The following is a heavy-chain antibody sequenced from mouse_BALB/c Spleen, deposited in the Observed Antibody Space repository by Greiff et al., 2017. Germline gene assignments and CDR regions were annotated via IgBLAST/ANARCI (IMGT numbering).Heavy chain of an antibody. J-gene: IGHJ3*01. CDR2: ISNGGGST. CDR1: GFTFSSYT. Sequence: DVMLVESGGGLVQPGGSLKLSCAASGFTFSSYTMSWVRQTPEKRLEWVAYISNGGGSTYYPDTVKGRFTISRDNAKNTRYLQMSSLKSEDTAMYYCARHDDYDWFAYWGQGTLVTVSA. CDR3: ARHDDYDWFAY. D-gene: IGHD2-4*01. V-gene: IGHV5-12-2*01.